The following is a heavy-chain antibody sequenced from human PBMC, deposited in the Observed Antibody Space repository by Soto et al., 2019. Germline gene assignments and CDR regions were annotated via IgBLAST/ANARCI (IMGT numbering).Heavy chain of an antibody. J-gene: IGHJ4*02. CDR1: GYIFTNYP. CDR2: INAGNGDT. D-gene: IGHD2-15*01. V-gene: IGHV1-3*01. CDR3: ARSKSGCSGGSCYSLGFDY. Sequence: ASVKVSCKASGYIFTNYPMHLVRQAPGQRLEWMGWINAGNGDTKYSQMFQGRVTITRDTSASTAHMELSSLRSEDTAVFYCARSKSGCSGGSCYSLGFDYWGQGALVTVSS.